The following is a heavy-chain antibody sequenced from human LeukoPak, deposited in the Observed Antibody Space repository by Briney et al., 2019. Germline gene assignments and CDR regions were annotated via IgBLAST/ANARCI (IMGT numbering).Heavy chain of an antibody. CDR2: ISGSGGST. V-gene: IGHV3-23*01. CDR3: AKVVRLRITIFGVVNPFDY. Sequence: GGSLRLSCAASGFTFSSYWMSWVRQAPGKGLEWVSAISGSGGSTYYADSVKGRFTISRDNSKNTLYLQMNSLRAEDTAVYYCAKVVRLRITIFGVVNPFDYWGQGTLVTVSS. J-gene: IGHJ4*02. D-gene: IGHD3-3*01. CDR1: GFTFSSYW.